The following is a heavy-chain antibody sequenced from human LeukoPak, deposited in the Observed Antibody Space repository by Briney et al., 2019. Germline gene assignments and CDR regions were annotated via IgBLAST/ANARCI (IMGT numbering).Heavy chain of an antibody. Sequence: PGGSLRLSCAASGFTFSSYSMNWVRQAPGKGLEWVSAISGSGGSTYYADSVKGRFTISRDNSKNTLYLQMNSLRAEDTAVYYCAKDRIPAAVAGTESYFDYWGQGALVTVSS. CDR2: ISGSGGST. CDR1: GFTFSSYS. CDR3: AKDRIPAAVAGTESYFDY. J-gene: IGHJ4*02. D-gene: IGHD6-19*01. V-gene: IGHV3-23*01.